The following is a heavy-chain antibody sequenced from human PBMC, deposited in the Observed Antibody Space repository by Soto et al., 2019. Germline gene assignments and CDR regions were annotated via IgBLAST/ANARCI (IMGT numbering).Heavy chain of an antibody. CDR3: ARWVITFGGVIVSGLDAFDI. D-gene: IGHD3-16*02. CDR2: IYYSGST. J-gene: IGHJ3*02. V-gene: IGHV4-59*01. Sequence: TSETLSLTCTVSGGSISSYYWSWIRQPPGKGLEWIGYIYYSGSTNYNPSLKSRVTISVDTSKNQFSLKLSSVTAADMAVYYCARWVITFGGVIVSGLDAFDIWGQGTMVT. CDR1: GGSISSYY.